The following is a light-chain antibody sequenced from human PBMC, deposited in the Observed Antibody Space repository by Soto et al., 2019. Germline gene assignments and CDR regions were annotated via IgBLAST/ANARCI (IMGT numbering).Light chain of an antibody. CDR2: GNT. V-gene: IGLV1-40*01. Sequence: QSVLTQPPSVSGAPGQRVTISCTGGSSNIGAGYDVHWYQQLPGRAPKLLIYGNTNRPSGVPDRFSGSKSGTSASLAITGLEAEDEAVYYCLSFDSRLSVVFGGGTKLTVL. CDR3: LSFDSRLSVV. J-gene: IGLJ2*01. CDR1: SSNIGAGYD.